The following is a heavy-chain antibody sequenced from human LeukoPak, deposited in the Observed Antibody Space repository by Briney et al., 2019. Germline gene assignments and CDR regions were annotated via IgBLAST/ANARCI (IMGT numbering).Heavy chain of an antibody. D-gene: IGHD3-16*02. V-gene: IGHV4-4*02. Sequence: SGTLSLTCAVSGGSISSSSWWSWVRQPPGKGLEWIGEVFHDGSPNYNPSFRGRVTILVDKSKNQFSLNLGSVTAADTAVYYCAREGVMITFGGVIAPWGQGTLVTVSS. CDR2: VFHDGSP. CDR3: AREGVMITFGGVIAP. J-gene: IGHJ5*02. CDR1: GGSISSSSW.